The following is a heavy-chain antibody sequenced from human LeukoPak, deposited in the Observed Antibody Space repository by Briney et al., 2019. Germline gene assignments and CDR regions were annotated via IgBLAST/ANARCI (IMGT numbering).Heavy chain of an antibody. V-gene: IGHV3-21*01. Sequence: GGSLRLSCAASGFTFSSYSMNWVRQAPGKGLEWVSCISSSSSYIYYADSVKGRFTISRDNAKNSLYLQMNSLRAEDTAVYYCARGRLSGSSTSWFDPWGQGTLVTVSS. CDR2: ISSSSSYI. J-gene: IGHJ5*02. CDR3: ARGRLSGSSTSWFDP. D-gene: IGHD2-2*01. CDR1: GFTFSSYS.